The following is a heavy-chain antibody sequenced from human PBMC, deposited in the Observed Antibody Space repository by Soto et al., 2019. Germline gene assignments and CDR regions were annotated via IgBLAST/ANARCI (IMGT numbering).Heavy chain of an antibody. J-gene: IGHJ4*02. CDR3: ARETTGDFDY. CDR1: GYTFTSYG. Sequence: GESLKISCKASGYTFTSYGISWVRQAPGQGLEWMGWISAYNGNTNYAQKLQGRVTMTTDTSTSTAYMELRSLRSDDTAVYYCARETTGDFDYWGQGTLVTVSS. V-gene: IGHV1-18*01. D-gene: IGHD7-27*01. CDR2: ISAYNGNT.